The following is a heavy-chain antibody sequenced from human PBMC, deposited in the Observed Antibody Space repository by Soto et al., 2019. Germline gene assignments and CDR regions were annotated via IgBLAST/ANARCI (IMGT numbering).Heavy chain of an antibody. V-gene: IGHV3-30-3*01. CDR1: EVSFSSYA. CDR3: ARDWQVVVSATIRYSHN. D-gene: IGHD2-15*01. Sequence: GGSLRLSCAASEVSFSSYAMHWVRQAPGKGLEWVAVISYDGSNKYYADSVKGRFTISRDNSKNTLYLQMNSLRAEDTAVYYCARDWQVVVSATIRYSHN. CDR2: ISYDGSNK. J-gene: IGHJ5*01.